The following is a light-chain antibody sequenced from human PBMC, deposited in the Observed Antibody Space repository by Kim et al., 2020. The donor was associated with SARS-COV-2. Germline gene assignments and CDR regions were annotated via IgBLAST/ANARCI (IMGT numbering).Light chain of an antibody. CDR2: AAS. V-gene: IGKV1-39*01. CDR3: RQRHTAPLLT. Sequence: DIQMTQSPSSLAASVGDRVTIACRASQSISTYLHWYQQKPGKAPKLLIYAASTLQSGVSSRFSGSGSGTDFTLTISTLQPEDFATYYCRQRHTAPLLTFGEGTRVDIK. CDR1: QSISTY. J-gene: IGKJ4*01.